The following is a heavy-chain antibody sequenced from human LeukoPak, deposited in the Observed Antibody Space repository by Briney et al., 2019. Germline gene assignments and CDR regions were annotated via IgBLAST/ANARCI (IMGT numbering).Heavy chain of an antibody. J-gene: IGHJ4*02. V-gene: IGHV3-11*03. Sequence: PGGSLRLSCAASGFSFSDYYMSWIRQTPEEGLEWLSYISSSSDYKNYADSLKGRFTISRDNAKNSVYLQMNSLRAEDTAVYFCASRSGYTSSWSAFDNWGQGTLVTVSS. CDR2: ISSSSDYK. CDR1: GFSFSDYY. D-gene: IGHD6-13*01. CDR3: ASRSGYTSSWSAFDN.